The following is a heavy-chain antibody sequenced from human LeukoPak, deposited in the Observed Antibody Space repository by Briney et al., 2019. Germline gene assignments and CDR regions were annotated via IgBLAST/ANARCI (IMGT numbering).Heavy chain of an antibody. D-gene: IGHD5-18*01. CDR3: ARALESYSYGQYYYYYMDV. J-gene: IGHJ6*03. CDR1: GYTFSNYE. CDR2: ISAYNGNT. Sequence: GASVKVSCKASGYTFSNYEISWVRQAPGQGLEWMGCISAYNGNTNYAQKFQDRVTMTTDTSTSTAYMELTSLRSDDTAVYYCARALESYSYGQYYYYYMDVWAKGTTVTISS. V-gene: IGHV1-18*01.